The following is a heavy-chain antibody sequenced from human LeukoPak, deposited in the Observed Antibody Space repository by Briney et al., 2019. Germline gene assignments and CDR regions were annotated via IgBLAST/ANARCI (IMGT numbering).Heavy chain of an antibody. Sequence: GGSLRPSCAASGFTFSSYAMHWVRQAPGKGLEWVAVISYDGSNKYYADSVKGRFTISRDNSKNTLYLQMNSLRAEDTAVYYCARDDSSIAAAGSPFDYWGQGTLVTVSS. CDR3: ARDDSSIAAAGSPFDY. D-gene: IGHD6-13*01. CDR1: GFTFSSYA. CDR2: ISYDGSNK. V-gene: IGHV3-30-3*01. J-gene: IGHJ4*02.